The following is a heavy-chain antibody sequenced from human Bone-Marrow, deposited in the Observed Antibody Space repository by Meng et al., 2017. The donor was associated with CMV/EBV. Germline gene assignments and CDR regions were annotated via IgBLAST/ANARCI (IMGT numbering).Heavy chain of an antibody. CDR2: IYTSGST. V-gene: IGHV4-4*07. CDR3: ARRGLLRYSSWYFDL. J-gene: IGHJ2*01. CDR1: GGSISSYY. D-gene: IGHD3-9*01. Sequence: QAQSQEPVPGPGKHSENLSLTCTASGGSISSYYWSWIRRPAGKGLEWIGRIYTSGSTNYNPSLKSRVTMSVDTSKNQFSLKMSSVTAADTAVYYCARRGLLRYSSWYFDLWGRGTLVTVSS.